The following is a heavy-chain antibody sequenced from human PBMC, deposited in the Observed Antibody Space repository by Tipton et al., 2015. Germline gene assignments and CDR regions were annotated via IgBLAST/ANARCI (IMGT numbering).Heavy chain of an antibody. J-gene: IGHJ3*02. CDR3: ARVGVNSYGAYPGGFDI. CDR2: ISGSGGST. CDR1: GFTFRSYA. Sequence: SLRLSCAASGFTFRSYAMSWVRQAPGKGLEWVSAISGSGGSTYYADSVKGRFTISRDNSKNTLHLQLKSLRAEDTAVYYCARVGVNSYGAYPGGFDIWGQGAMVIVSS. D-gene: IGHD4-17*01. V-gene: IGHV3-23*01.